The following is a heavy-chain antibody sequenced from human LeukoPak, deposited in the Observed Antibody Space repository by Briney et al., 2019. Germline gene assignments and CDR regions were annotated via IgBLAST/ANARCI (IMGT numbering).Heavy chain of an antibody. Sequence: GGSLRLSCAASGFTFSSYGMSWVRQAPGKGLEWVSAISGGGLSTTYGYSVKGRFTISRDNSKSTLYLQMNSLGIEDTAVYYCAAVRQWQLYFVFWGQGTLVTVSS. CDR3: AAVRQWQLYFVF. V-gene: IGHV3-23*01. D-gene: IGHD6-6*01. J-gene: IGHJ4*02. CDR2: ISGGGLST. CDR1: GFTFSSYG.